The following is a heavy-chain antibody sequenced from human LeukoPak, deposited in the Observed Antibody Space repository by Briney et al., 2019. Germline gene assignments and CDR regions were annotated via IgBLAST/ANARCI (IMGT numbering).Heavy chain of an antibody. CDR3: ARGGAGYAFDY. D-gene: IGHD5-12*01. J-gene: IGHJ4*02. CDR1: GFTVSTNY. V-gene: IGHV3-66*02. Sequence: GGSLRLSCAASGFTVSTNYMSWVRQAPGKGLEWVSVISSGGTPYYTDSVKGRFTISRDSSENTLYLQMHSLRAEDTAVYYCARGGAGYAFDYWGQGTLVTVSS. CDR2: ISSGGTP.